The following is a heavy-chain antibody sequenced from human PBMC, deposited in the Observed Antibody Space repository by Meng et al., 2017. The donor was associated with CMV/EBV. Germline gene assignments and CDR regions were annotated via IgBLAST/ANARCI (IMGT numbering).Heavy chain of an antibody. V-gene: IGHV1-46*01. CDR2: INPSGGST. Sequence: ASVKVSCKASGYTFTSYYMHWVRQAPGQGLEWMGIINPSGGSTSYAQKFQGRVTMTRDTSTSTVYMELSSLRSEDTAVYYCAREISSGYYRTQYLMEVWGQGTTVTVSS. CDR3: AREISSGYYRTQYLMEV. J-gene: IGHJ6*02. CDR1: GYTFTSYY. D-gene: IGHD3-22*01.